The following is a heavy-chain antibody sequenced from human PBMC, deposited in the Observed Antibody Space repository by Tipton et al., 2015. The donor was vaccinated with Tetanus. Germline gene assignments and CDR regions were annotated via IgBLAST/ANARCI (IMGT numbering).Heavy chain of an antibody. Sequence: GLVKPSETLSLTCTVSGDSVSGYYWSWIRQPPGKGLEWVGYVYYTGDTNYNPSLESRVRISIDTSKSQFSMRLSSVTVADTAVYYCARGMGAYLNWGQGTLVTVS. D-gene: IGHD1-26*01. CDR2: VYYTGDT. J-gene: IGHJ4*02. CDR1: GDSVSGYY. CDR3: ARGMGAYLN. V-gene: IGHV4-59*02.